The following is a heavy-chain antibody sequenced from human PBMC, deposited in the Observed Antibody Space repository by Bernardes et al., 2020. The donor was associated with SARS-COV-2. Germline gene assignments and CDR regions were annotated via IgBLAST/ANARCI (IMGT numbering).Heavy chain of an antibody. CDR2: IYPVYSES. CDR1: GYSFTNYW. D-gene: IGHD2-21*02. J-gene: IGHJ6*02. Sequence: GESLKISCKASGYSFTNYWIGWVRQMPGKVLEWIVIIYPVYSESRYSPSFQGQVTISADKSMNTAYLQWSSLKASDTAMYYCARSDTWANKNYYSLDVWGQGTTVIVSS. V-gene: IGHV5-51*01. CDR3: ARSDTWANKNYYSLDV.